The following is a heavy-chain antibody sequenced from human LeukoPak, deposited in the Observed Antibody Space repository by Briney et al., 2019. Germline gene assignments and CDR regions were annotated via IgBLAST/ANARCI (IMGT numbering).Heavy chain of an antibody. V-gene: IGHV4-4*07. CDR1: GGSISSYY. D-gene: IGHD6-13*01. CDR3: ARDRAAGSLYYYMDV. J-gene: IGHJ6*03. CDR2: IYTSGST. Sequence: SETLSLTCTVSGGSISSYYWSWIRQPAGKGLEWIGRIYTSGSTNYNPSLKSRVTISVDTSKNQFSLKLSSVTAADTAVYYCARDRAAGSLYYYMDVWGKGTTVTVSS.